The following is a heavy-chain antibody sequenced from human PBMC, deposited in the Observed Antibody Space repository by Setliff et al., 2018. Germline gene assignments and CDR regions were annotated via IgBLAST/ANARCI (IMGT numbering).Heavy chain of an antibody. Sequence: SETLSLTCTVSGGSISSGGYYWSWIRQHPGKGLEWIGYIYYSGSTSYYNPSLKSRVTISVDTSKNQFSLKLSSVTAADTAVYYCARDKYTYGYFDWFDPWGQGTRVTVS. CDR2: IYYSGSTS. V-gene: IGHV4-31*03. CDR1: GGSISSGGYY. CDR3: ARDKYTYGYFDWFDP. J-gene: IGHJ5*02. D-gene: IGHD5-18*01.